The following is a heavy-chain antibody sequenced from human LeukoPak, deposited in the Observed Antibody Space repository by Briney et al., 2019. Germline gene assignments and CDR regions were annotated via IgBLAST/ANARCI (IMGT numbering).Heavy chain of an antibody. D-gene: IGHD6-25*01. CDR3: ASRRGLY. CDR2: IYFSGSA. V-gene: IGHV4-39*01. CDR1: GGSISSNNYY. Sequence: SETLSLTCTVSGGSISSNNYYWGWIRQPPGKGLEWIGSIYFSGSAYYNPSLKSRVTISADTSKNQFSLKLSSVTAADTAVYYCASRRGLYWGQGTLVTVSS. J-gene: IGHJ4*02.